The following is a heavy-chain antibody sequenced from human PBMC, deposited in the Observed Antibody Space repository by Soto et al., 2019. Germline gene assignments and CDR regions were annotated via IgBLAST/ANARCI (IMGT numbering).Heavy chain of an antibody. CDR2: IYYSGST. V-gene: IGHV4-39*02. J-gene: IGHJ6*02. CDR1: GGSISSSSYY. D-gene: IGHD2-2*01. Sequence: SETLSLTCTVSGGSISSSSYYWGWIRQPPGKGLEWIGSIYYSGSTYYNPSLKSRVTISVDTSKNQFSLKLSSVTAADTAVYYFARDCISTSCYQGYYGMDVWGQGTTVTVSS. CDR3: ARDCISTSCYQGYYGMDV.